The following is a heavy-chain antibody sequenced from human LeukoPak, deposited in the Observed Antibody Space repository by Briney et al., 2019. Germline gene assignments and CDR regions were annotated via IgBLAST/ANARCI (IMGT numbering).Heavy chain of an antibody. CDR2: IYTIGNT. V-gene: IGHV4-4*08. J-gene: IGHJ4*02. D-gene: IGHD3-22*01. Sequence: SETLSLTCTVSGGSISSYCWSWIRQPPGKGLEWIGRIYTIGNTNYSPSLWRRVTISVDPSKNQFSLRLSSVTAADTAIYYCARDRSYYSDTGTDYWGQGALVTVSS. CDR3: ARDRSYYSDTGTDY. CDR1: GGSISSYC.